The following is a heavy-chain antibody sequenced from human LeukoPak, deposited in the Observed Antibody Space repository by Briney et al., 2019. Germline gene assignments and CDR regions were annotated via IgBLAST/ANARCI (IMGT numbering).Heavy chain of an antibody. CDR3: ATKQWLAPPPDS. CDR1: GFTFSKYW. Sequence: PGGSLRLSCAASGFTFSKYWKLWVRHAPGKGLESVSRINTDGSVTTYADSVKGRFTLSRDNADNTIFLQMNSVRDEDTAVYYCATKQWLAPPPDSWGQGTPVTVSS. D-gene: IGHD6-19*01. V-gene: IGHV3-74*01. J-gene: IGHJ4*02. CDR2: INTDGSVT.